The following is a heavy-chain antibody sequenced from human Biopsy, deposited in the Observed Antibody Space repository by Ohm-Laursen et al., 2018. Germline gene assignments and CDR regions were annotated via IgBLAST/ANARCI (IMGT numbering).Heavy chain of an antibody. CDR2: NNPNSGNA. Sequence: ASVKVSCKASGYTFAGYYLHWVRQAPGHGLEWMGWNNPNSGNANYAQSFQGRLTVTRDTSISTAYMELTSLTSDDTAIYYCARVPAYPSIDGYYGLDLWGQGTTVIVSS. D-gene: IGHD3-9*01. CDR1: GYTFAGYY. CDR3: ARVPAYPSIDGYYGLDL. V-gene: IGHV1-2*02. J-gene: IGHJ6*02.